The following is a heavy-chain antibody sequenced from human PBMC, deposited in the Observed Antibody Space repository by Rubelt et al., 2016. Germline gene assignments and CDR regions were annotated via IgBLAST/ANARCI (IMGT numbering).Heavy chain of an antibody. J-gene: IGHJ5*02. Sequence: QVQLQQWGAGLLKPSETLSLTCAVYGGSFSGYYWSWIRQPPGKGLEWIGEINHSGRTNYNPSLKSRVTISVDTSKNQFSLKLSSVTAADPAVYYCARGGRYYGSGSYQRHNWFDPWGQGTLVTVSS. CDR1: GGSFSGYY. D-gene: IGHD3-10*01. CDR3: ARGGRYYGSGSYQRHNWFDP. CDR2: INHSGRT. V-gene: IGHV4-34*01.